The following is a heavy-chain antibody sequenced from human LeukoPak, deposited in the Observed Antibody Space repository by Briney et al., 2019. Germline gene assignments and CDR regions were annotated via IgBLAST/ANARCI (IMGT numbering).Heavy chain of an antibody. J-gene: IGHJ4*02. CDR3: AKDDFWSGYSDFDY. D-gene: IGHD3-3*01. Sequence: GGSLRLSRAASGFTFSSYAMSWVRQAPGKGLEWVSAISGSGGSTYYADSVKGRFTISRDNSKNTLYLQMNSLRAEDTAVYYCAKDDFWSGYSDFDYWGQGTLVTVSS. CDR1: GFTFSSYA. CDR2: ISGSGGST. V-gene: IGHV3-23*01.